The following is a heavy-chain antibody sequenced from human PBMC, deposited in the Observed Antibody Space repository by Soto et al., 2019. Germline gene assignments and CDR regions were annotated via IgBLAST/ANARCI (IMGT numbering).Heavy chain of an antibody. CDR3: ARNDYGDQKPPFPDY. Sequence: SETLSLTCTVSGGSISSGGYYWSWIRQPPGKGLEWIGYIYYSGSTYYNPSLKSRVTISVDTSKNQFSLKLSSVTAADTAVYYCARNDYGDQKPPFPDYWGQGTLLTVSS. J-gene: IGHJ4*02. CDR2: IYYSGST. D-gene: IGHD4-17*01. V-gene: IGHV4-30-4*01. CDR1: GGSISSGGYY.